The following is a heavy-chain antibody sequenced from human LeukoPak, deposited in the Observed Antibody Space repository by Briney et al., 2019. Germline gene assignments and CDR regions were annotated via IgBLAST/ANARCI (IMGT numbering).Heavy chain of an antibody. CDR2: IYPGDSDT. CDR3: ARLDCTNGVCYDAVY. Sequence: GESLKISCKGSAYSFTSYWIGWVRQMPGKGLEGMGIIYPGDSDTRYSPSFQGQVTISADKSISTAYLQWSSLKASDTAMYYCARLDCTNGVCYDAVYWGQGTLVTVSS. J-gene: IGHJ4*02. CDR1: AYSFTSYW. V-gene: IGHV5-51*01. D-gene: IGHD2-8*01.